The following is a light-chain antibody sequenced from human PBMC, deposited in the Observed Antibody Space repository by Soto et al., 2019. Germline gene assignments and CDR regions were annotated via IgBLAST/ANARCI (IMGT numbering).Light chain of an antibody. Sequence: DIQMTQSPSTLCASVGDEVTISCRASQSIGNWLAWYQQKPGKAPKLLIFKASTLESGVPSRFSGSGSGTEFTLTISSLQPDDFATYYCQQYNSWTFGQGTKVEIK. CDR1: QSIGNW. CDR3: QQYNSWT. CDR2: KAS. V-gene: IGKV1-5*03. J-gene: IGKJ1*01.